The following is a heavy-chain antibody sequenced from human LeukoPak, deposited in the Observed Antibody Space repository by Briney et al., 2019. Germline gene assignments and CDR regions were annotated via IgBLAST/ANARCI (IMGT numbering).Heavy chain of an antibody. Sequence: PSETLSLTCSVSGGSVSSYYWSWSRQSPGKGLEWIGYIHNSGRTNYNPSLKSRVTGFVDTSKNQVSLRLSSVTAADTAVYYCARHGTISSESYFDYWGQGALVTVSS. D-gene: IGHD1-14*01. CDR2: IHNSGRT. V-gene: IGHV4-59*08. CDR3: ARHGTISSESYFDY. J-gene: IGHJ4*02. CDR1: GGSVSSYY.